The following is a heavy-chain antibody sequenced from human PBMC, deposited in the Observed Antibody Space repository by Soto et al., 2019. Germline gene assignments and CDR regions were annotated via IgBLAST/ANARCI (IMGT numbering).Heavy chain of an antibody. CDR1: GYTCTSYG. Sequence: QVPLVQSGAEVKKPGASVKVSCKASGYTCTSYGISWVRQAPGQGLEWMGWINPYNGNTNYAQKLQGRVTMTTDTSTNTAYMELRSLGSDDTAVYYCARDWFGIDYWGQGTLVTVSS. CDR2: INPYNGNT. V-gene: IGHV1-18*01. J-gene: IGHJ4*02. CDR3: ARDWFGIDY. D-gene: IGHD3-16*01.